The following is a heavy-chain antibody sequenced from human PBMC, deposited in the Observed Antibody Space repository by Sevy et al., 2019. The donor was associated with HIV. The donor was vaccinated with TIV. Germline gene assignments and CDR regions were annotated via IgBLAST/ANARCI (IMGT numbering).Heavy chain of an antibody. CDR3: AREGPRIAQFDY. Sequence: SETLSLTCTVSGDSISNNDYYWAWIRQPPGKGLDWIGSIYYSGSTYYTPSLKSRVTISVDTSKNQFSLKLRSVTAADTADYYCAREGPRIAQFDYWGQGTLVTVSS. CDR1: GDSISNNDYY. D-gene: IGHD6-13*01. CDR2: IYYSGST. J-gene: IGHJ4*02. V-gene: IGHV4-39*02.